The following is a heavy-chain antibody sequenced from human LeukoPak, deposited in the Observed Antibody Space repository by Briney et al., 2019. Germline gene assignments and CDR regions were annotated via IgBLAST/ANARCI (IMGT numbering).Heavy chain of an antibody. Sequence: GGSLRLSCAASGFTFSNYSMSWVRQAPGKGLEWVSYINTRSTTIYYADSVKGRFTISRDSAKNSLYLQMNSLRAEDTALYYCARDYLHDYSGSPLDYWGQGTLVTVSS. J-gene: IGHJ4*02. CDR3: ARDYLHDYSGSPLDY. D-gene: IGHD4-23*01. CDR2: INTRSTTI. CDR1: GFTFSNYS. V-gene: IGHV3-48*01.